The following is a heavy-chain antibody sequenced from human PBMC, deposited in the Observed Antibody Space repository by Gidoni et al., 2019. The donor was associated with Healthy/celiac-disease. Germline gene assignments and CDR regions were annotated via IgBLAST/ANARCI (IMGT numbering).Heavy chain of an antibody. CDR2: IYYSGST. Sequence: QVQLQESGPGLVKPSETLSLTCTVSGGSISSYYWSWIRQPPGKGLEWIGYIYYSGSTNYNPSLKSRVTISVDTPKNQFSLKLSSVTAADTAVYYCARVVGYCSSTSCHLGYYGMDVWGQGTTVTVSS. J-gene: IGHJ6*02. V-gene: IGHV4-59*01. CDR1: GGSISSYY. CDR3: ARVVGYCSSTSCHLGYYGMDV. D-gene: IGHD2-2*01.